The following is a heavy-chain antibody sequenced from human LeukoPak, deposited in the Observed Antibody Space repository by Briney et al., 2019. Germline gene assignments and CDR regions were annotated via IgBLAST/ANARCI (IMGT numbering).Heavy chain of an antibody. V-gene: IGHV6-1*01. CDR2: TYYRSKWYN. CDR3: ARDSSAMFDY. J-gene: IGHJ4*02. Sequence: SQTLSLTCAISGDSVSSNSAAWNWIRQSPSRGLEWLGRTYYRSKWYNDYAISMKGRITINPDTSKNQFSLQMNSVTPEDTAVCYCARDSSAMFDYWGQGTLVAVSS. CDR1: GDSVSSNSAA. D-gene: IGHD2-2*01.